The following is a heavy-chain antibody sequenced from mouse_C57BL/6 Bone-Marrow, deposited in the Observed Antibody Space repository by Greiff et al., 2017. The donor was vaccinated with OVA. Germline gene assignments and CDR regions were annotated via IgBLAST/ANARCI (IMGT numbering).Heavy chain of an antibody. CDR3: ANHYDYDESYFDY. J-gene: IGHJ2*01. V-gene: IGHV1-50*01. Sequence: VQLQQPGAELVKPGASVRLSCKASGYTFTSYWMQWVKERPGQGLEWIGEIDPSDSYINYNQKFKGKATLTVDTSSSTAYMELRSLTSEDSAVYYCANHYDYDESYFDYWGQGTTLTVSS. CDR2: IDPSDSYI. CDR1: GYTFTSYW. D-gene: IGHD2-4*01.